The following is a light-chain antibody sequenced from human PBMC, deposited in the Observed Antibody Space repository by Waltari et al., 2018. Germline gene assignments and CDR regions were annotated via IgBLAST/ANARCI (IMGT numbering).Light chain of an antibody. V-gene: IGLV2-14*03. CDR1: SSAIGGYNS. CDR3: TSYRSSSTLPYV. CDR2: DVS. Sequence: QSALTQPASVSGSPGQSITISCTGTSSAIGGYNSVSWYQQHPGKAPKLMIYDVSNRPSGVSNRFSGFKSGNTASLTISGLQAEDEADYYCTSYRSSSTLPYVFGTGTKVTVL. J-gene: IGLJ1*01.